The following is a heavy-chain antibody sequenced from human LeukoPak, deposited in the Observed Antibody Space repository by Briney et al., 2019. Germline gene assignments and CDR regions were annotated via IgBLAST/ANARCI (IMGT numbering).Heavy chain of an antibody. D-gene: IGHD6-19*01. J-gene: IGHJ4*02. CDR3: ARDVGTSGWHTFDY. V-gene: IGHV6-1*01. Sequence: SQTLSVTCAISGESVSSKDGAWNWIRQSPSRGLEWLGRTYYRSKWYTDYAVSMNGRITINPDTSKNQFSLQLNSVTPDDTAVYYCARDVGTSGWHTFDYWGQGTLVTVSS. CDR2: TYYRSKWYT. CDR1: GESVSSKDGA.